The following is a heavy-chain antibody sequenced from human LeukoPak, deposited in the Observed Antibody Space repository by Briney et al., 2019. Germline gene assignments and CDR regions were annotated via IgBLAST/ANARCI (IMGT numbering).Heavy chain of an antibody. V-gene: IGHV3-23*01. Sequence: GGSLRLSCAASGFTFSSYAMTWVRQAPGKGLEWVSAISGSGDSTYYADSVKGRFTTSRDNSKNTLYLQMNSLRAEDTAIYYCAKDQGYYGSGSYKEYFQHWGQGTLVTVSS. CDR2: ISGSGDST. CDR1: GFTFSSYA. D-gene: IGHD3-10*01. J-gene: IGHJ1*01. CDR3: AKDQGYYGSGSYKEYFQH.